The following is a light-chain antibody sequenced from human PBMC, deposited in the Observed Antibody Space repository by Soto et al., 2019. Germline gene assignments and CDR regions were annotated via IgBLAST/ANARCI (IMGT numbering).Light chain of an antibody. V-gene: IGKV3-15*01. Sequence: ETVMTQSPATLSVSPGERATLSCRASQSISSNLAWYQQKPGQAPRLLIYGASTRATGIPARFTGSGSGTEFTPTISSLQSEDFAVYYCQQYNNWPLTLGGGTKVDIK. J-gene: IGKJ4*01. CDR3: QQYNNWPLT. CDR2: GAS. CDR1: QSISSN.